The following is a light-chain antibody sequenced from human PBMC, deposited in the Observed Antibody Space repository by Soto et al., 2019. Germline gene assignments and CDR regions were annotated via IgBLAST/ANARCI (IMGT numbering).Light chain of an antibody. CDR1: QSVGRNF. CDR2: GAS. V-gene: IGKV3-20*01. Sequence: EIVLTQSPGTLSLSPGESTTLSCRASQSVGRNFLAWYQQKPGRAPRLLIHGASYRATGVPDRFSGSGSEKDFTLTISRLEPEDFAVYYCHQSAASPLTFGGGTKVEIK. J-gene: IGKJ4*01. CDR3: HQSAASPLT.